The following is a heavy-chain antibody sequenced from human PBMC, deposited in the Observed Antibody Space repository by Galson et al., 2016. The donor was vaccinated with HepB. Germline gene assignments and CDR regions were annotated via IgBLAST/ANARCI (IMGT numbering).Heavy chain of an antibody. Sequence: SLRLSCAASGFTFSNYGMDWVRQAPGKGLEWVAIIWFDASNKYYGDSVKGRFTISRDNSKNTLYLQMNSLRAEDTAFYYCARPNPRTTETSPLDYWGQGTLVTVSS. J-gene: IGHJ4*02. D-gene: IGHD4-17*01. CDR3: ARPNPRTTETSPLDY. CDR2: IWFDASNK. V-gene: IGHV3-33*01. CDR1: GFTFSNYG.